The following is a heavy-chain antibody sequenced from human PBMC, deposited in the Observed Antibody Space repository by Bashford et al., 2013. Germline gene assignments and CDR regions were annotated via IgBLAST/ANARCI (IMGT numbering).Heavy chain of an antibody. CDR1: GFTFSSYA. CDR3: AKLGSGSHQSFDY. CDR2: ISYDGSNK. Sequence: GGSLRLSCAASGFTFSSYAMHWVRQAPGKGLEWVAVISYDGSNKYYADSVKGRFTISRDNSKNTLYLQMNSLRAEDTAVYYCAKLGSGSHQSFDYWGQGTLVTVSS. V-gene: IGHV3-30*18. J-gene: IGHJ4*02. D-gene: IGHD3-10*01.